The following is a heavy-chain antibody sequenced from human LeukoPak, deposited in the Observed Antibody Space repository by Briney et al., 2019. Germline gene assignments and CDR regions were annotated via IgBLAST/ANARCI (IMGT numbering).Heavy chain of an antibody. Sequence: SETLSLTCTVSGGSFSSSSYYWGWIRLPPGKGLAWIGSMYYSGSTYYNPSLESRVTISVDTSKNQFSLKLSSATAADTAVYYCARLMRAVAGINDWYFDLWGRGTLVTVSS. CDR3: ARLMRAVAGINDWYFDL. CDR2: MYYSGST. CDR1: GGSFSSSSYY. D-gene: IGHD6-19*01. J-gene: IGHJ2*01. V-gene: IGHV4-39*07.